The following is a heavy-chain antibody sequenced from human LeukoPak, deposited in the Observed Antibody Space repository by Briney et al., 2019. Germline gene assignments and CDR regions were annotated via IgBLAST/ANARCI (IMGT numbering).Heavy chain of an antibody. Sequence: GGSLRLSCAASGFTFSSYSMNWVRQAPGKGLEWVSSISSSSSYIYYADSVKGRFTISRDNAKNSLYLQMNSLRAEDTAVYYCARGAELLPYNDYWGRGTLVTVSS. V-gene: IGHV3-21*01. CDR1: GFTFSSYS. J-gene: IGHJ4*02. CDR2: ISSSSSYI. CDR3: ARGAELLPYNDY. D-gene: IGHD1-26*01.